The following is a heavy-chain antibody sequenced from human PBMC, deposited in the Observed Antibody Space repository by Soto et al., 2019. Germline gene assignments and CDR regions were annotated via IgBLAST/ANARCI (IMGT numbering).Heavy chain of an antibody. J-gene: IGHJ3*02. D-gene: IGHD3-22*01. V-gene: IGHV1-69*01. Sequence: QVQLVQSGAEVKKPGSSVKVSCKASGGTFSSYAISWVRQAPGQGLEWMGVIIPIFGTANYAQKFQGRVTITADESTSTAYMELSSLRSDDTAVYYCARGDSAYYYDSSGYYAFDIWGQGTMVTVSS. CDR2: IIPIFGTA. CDR1: GGTFSSYA. CDR3: ARGDSAYYYDSSGYYAFDI.